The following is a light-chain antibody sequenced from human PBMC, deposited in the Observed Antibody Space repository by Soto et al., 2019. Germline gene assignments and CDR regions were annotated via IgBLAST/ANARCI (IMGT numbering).Light chain of an antibody. Sequence: DIQMTQSPSTLSGSVGGRVTITCLASQTISSWLAWYQQKPGKAPKLLIYKASTLKSGVPSRFSGSGSGTEFTLTISSLQPDDFATYYCQHYNSYSEAFGQGTKVE. CDR3: QHYNSYSEA. J-gene: IGKJ1*01. V-gene: IGKV1-5*03. CDR1: QTISSW. CDR2: KAS.